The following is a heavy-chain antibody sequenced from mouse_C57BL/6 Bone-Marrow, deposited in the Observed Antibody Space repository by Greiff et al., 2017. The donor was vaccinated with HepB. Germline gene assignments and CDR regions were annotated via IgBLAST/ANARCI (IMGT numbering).Heavy chain of an antibody. Sequence: EVKLEESGGDLVKPGGSLKLSCAASGFTFSSYGMSWVRQTPDKRLEWVATISSGGSYTYYPDSGKGRFTISRDNAKNTLYLQMNSLKSEDTAMYYCARRSYSYYDYAMDYGGRGNAVTVSS. CDR3: ARRSYSYYDYAMDY. CDR2: ISSGGSYT. D-gene: IGHD2-10*01. V-gene: IGHV5-6*02. J-gene: IGHJ4*01. CDR1: GFTFSSYG.